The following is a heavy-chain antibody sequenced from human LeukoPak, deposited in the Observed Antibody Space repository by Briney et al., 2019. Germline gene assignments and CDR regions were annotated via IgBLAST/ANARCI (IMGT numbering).Heavy chain of an antibody. J-gene: IGHJ5*02. Sequence: VASVKVSCKASGYTFTSYDINWVRQAPGQGLEWMGWISAYNGNTNYAQKLQGRVTMTTDTSTSTAYMELRSLRSDDTAVYYCARVAAVAGTLSFDPWGQGTLVTVSS. V-gene: IGHV1-18*01. D-gene: IGHD6-19*01. CDR1: GYTFTSYD. CDR3: ARVAAVAGTLSFDP. CDR2: ISAYNGNT.